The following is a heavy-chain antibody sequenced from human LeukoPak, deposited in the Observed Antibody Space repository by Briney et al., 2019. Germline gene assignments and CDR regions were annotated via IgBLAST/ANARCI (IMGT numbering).Heavy chain of an antibody. Sequence: ASVKVSCKASGYTFTGYYMHWVRQAPGQGLEWMGWINPNSGGTNYAQKFQGRVTMTRDTSISTAYMELSRLRSDDTAVYHCATLYCSSTSCLDPWGQGTLVTVSS. J-gene: IGHJ5*02. CDR1: GYTFTGYY. V-gene: IGHV1-2*02. CDR3: ATLYCSSTSCLDP. D-gene: IGHD2-2*01. CDR2: INPNSGGT.